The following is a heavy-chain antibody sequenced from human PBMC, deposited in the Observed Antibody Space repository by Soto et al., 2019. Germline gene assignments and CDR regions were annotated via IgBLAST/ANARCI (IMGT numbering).Heavy chain of an antibody. CDR3: ARGHYDFWSGYFATIDY. CDR1: GGSISSYY. Sequence: SETLSLTCTVSGGSISSYYWSWIRQPPGKGLEWIGYIHYSGSTKYNPSLKSRVTISADTSRNQFSLKLSSVTAADTAVYYCARGHYDFWSGYFATIDYWGQGTLVTVSS. V-gene: IGHV4-59*08. D-gene: IGHD3-3*01. J-gene: IGHJ4*02. CDR2: IHYSGST.